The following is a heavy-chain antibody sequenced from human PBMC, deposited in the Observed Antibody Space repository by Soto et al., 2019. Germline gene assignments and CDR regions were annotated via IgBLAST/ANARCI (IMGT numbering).Heavy chain of an antibody. CDR3: ARDDTTGLFDF. D-gene: IGHD4-17*01. CDR1: TGSMRTYY. CDR2: ISHTGRT. V-gene: IGHV4-59*01. Sequence: QVQLQESGPGLVRPAETRSLTCSVSTGSMRTYYWTWIRQSPGKGLEWIGQISHTGRTKYNPSLESRVTISVDTSRKQFSLKLTSVTAADTALYSCARDDTTGLFDFWGQGTLVTVSS. J-gene: IGHJ4*02.